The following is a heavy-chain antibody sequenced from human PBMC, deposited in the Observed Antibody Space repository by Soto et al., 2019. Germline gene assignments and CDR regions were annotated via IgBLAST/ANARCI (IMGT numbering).Heavy chain of an antibody. CDR1: GGSFSGYY. V-gene: IGHV4-34*01. CDR2: INHSGST. D-gene: IGHD2-2*01. J-gene: IGHJ4*02. Sequence: PSETLSLTCAVYGGSFSGYYWSWIRQPPGKGLEWIGEINHSGSTNYNPSLKSRVTISVDTSKNQFSLKLSSVTAADTAVYYCAGLRDIVVVPAAAAGYWGQGTLVTVSS. CDR3: AGLRDIVVVPAAAAGY.